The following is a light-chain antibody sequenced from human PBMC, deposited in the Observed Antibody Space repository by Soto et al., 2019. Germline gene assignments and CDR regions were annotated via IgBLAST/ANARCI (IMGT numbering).Light chain of an antibody. Sequence: QSVLTQPASVSGSPGQSITISCTGTSSDVGGYNYVSWYQQHPAKAPKIMIYDVSNRPSGVSNRCSGSKSGNTASLTISGLQAEDEADYYCTSFTSASTQVFGGGTKLTVL. CDR1: SSDVGGYNY. J-gene: IGLJ2*01. V-gene: IGLV2-14*01. CDR3: TSFTSASTQV. CDR2: DVS.